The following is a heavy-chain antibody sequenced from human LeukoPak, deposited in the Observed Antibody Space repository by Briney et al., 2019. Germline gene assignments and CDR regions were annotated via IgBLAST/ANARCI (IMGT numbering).Heavy chain of an antibody. Sequence: ASVKVSCKASGYTFTSYGISWVRQAPGQGLEWMGWISAYNGTQNIQRKLKGRVTMTTDTSTSTAYMELRSLRSDDTAVYYCARDLGLYCSGGSCYSGGEGDYYYYGMDVWGQGTTVTVSS. J-gene: IGHJ6*02. CDR1: GYTFTSYG. V-gene: IGHV1-18*01. CDR3: ARDLGLYCSGGSCYSGGEGDYYYYGMDV. D-gene: IGHD2-15*01. CDR2: ISAYNGTQ.